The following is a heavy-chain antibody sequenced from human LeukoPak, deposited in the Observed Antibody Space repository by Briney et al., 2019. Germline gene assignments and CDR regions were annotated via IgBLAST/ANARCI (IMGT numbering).Heavy chain of an antibody. CDR2: INHSGST. J-gene: IGHJ6*04. D-gene: IGHD3-10*01. CDR1: GGSFSGYY. Sequence: PSETLSLTCAVYGGSFSGYYWSWIRQPPGKGLEWIGEINHSGSTNYNPSLKSRVTISVDTSKNQFSLKLSSVTAADTAVYYCATCYYGSGSWGIYGMDVWGKGTTVTVSS. V-gene: IGHV4-34*01. CDR3: ATCYYGSGSWGIYGMDV.